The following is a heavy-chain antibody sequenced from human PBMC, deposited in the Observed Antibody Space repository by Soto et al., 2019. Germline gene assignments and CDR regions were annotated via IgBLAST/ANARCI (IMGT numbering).Heavy chain of an antibody. V-gene: IGHV4-34*01. CDR1: GGSFSGYY. J-gene: IGHJ6*02. Sequence: SETLSLTCAVHGGSFSGYYWSWIRQPPGKGLEWIGEINHSGSTNYNPSLKSRVTISVDTSKNQFSLKLSSVTAADTAVYYCAQGAGGDFWSGYYTGYYYYYGMDVWGQGTTVTVSS. CDR2: INHSGST. CDR3: AQGAGGDFWSGYYTGYYYYYGMDV. D-gene: IGHD3-3*01.